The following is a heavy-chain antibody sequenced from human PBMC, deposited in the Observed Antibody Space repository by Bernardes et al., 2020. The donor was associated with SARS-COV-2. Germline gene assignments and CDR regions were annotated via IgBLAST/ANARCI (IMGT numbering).Heavy chain of an antibody. CDR2: IIPILGIA. CDR1: GGTFSSYT. V-gene: IGHV1-69*02. Sequence: SVKVSCKASGGTFSSYTISWVRQAPGQGLEWMGRIIPILGIANYAQKFQGRVTITADKSTSTAYMELSSLRSEDTAVYYCARVARHYYDSSGYYWAFDIWGQGTMVTVSS. J-gene: IGHJ3*02. D-gene: IGHD3-22*01. CDR3: ARVARHYYDSSGYYWAFDI.